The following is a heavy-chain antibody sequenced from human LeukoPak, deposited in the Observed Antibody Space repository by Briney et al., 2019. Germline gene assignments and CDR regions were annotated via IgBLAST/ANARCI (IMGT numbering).Heavy chain of an antibody. V-gene: IGHV4-59*01. CDR1: GGSISSYY. J-gene: IGHJ4*02. Sequence: SETLSLTCTVSGGSISSYYWTWIRQPPGKGLEWIGYIYYSGSTNYNPSLKSRGTISVDTSKNQFSLKLTSVTAADTAVYYWARGVNSGYFDYCGQGTPVTVSS. CDR3: ARGVNSGYFDY. CDR2: IYYSGST. D-gene: IGHD1-26*01.